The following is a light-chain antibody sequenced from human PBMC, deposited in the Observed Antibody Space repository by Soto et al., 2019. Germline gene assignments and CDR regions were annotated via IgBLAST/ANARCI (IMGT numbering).Light chain of an antibody. Sequence: EIVMTQSPATLSVSPGERATLSCRASQSVSSNLAWYQQKPGQAPRLLIYDAFNRATGIPPRFSGSGSGTEFTLTISSLQPDDFATYYCQQYNSYYTFGQGTKVDIK. J-gene: IGKJ2*01. V-gene: IGKV3D-15*01. CDR3: QQYNSYYT. CDR2: DAF. CDR1: QSVSSN.